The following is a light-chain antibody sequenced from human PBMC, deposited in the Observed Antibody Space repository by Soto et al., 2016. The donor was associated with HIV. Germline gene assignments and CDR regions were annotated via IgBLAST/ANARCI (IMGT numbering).Light chain of an antibody. Sequence: DIQMTQSPSSLSASVGDRVTITCQASQDISRYLNWYQQKPGQAPHVLISDASSLQSGVPSRFSGRGSGTDFTLTISSLQHEDLATYYCQQSSRTPRTFGQGTKVEI. CDR3: QQSSRTPRT. CDR2: DAS. V-gene: IGKV1-39*01. CDR1: QDISRY. J-gene: IGKJ1*01.